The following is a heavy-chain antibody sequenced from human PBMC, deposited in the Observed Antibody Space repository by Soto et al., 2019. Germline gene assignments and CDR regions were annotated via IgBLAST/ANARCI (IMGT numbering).Heavy chain of an antibody. J-gene: IGHJ4*02. CDR1: GGSISGYY. CDR2: IYYSGSS. V-gene: IGHV4-59*08. D-gene: IGHD1-1*01. Sequence: QLQLQESGPGLPKPSETLSLTCTVSGGSISGYYWSWIRQPPGKGLEWIAYIYYSGSSNSNPSLKSRVTISVDTSKNQFSLKLSSVTAADTAVYYCARHSNEYRKSLDYWGQGTLVTVSS. CDR3: ARHSNEYRKSLDY.